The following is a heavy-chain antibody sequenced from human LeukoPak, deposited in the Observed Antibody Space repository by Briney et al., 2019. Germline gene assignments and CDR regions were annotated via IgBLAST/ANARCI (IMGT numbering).Heavy chain of an antibody. CDR3: ARVFHDYYFDY. D-gene: IGHD3-3*01. V-gene: IGHV3-53*01. J-gene: IGHJ4*02. CDR1: GVTVSGNY. Sequence: GGSLRLSCAASGVTVSGNYMSWVRQAPGEGLEWVSLIYSGSNTYYADSVKGRFTISRDNSKNTLYLQMNTVRAEDTAIYYCARVFHDYYFDYWGQGTLVTVSS. CDR2: IYSGSNT.